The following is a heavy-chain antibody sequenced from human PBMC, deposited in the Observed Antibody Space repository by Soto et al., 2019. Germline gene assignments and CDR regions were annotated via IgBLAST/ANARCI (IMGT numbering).Heavy chain of an antibody. CDR3: ARAPSGWYYFDY. V-gene: IGHV3-11*06. D-gene: IGHD6-19*01. CDR2: ISSSSSYT. J-gene: IGHJ4*02. Sequence: QVQLVESGGGLVKPGGSLRPSCAASGFTFSDYYMSWIRQAPGKGLEWVSYISSSSSYTNYADSVKGRFTISRDNAKNSLYLQMNSLRAEDTAVYYCARAPSGWYYFDYWGQGTLVTVSS. CDR1: GFTFSDYY.